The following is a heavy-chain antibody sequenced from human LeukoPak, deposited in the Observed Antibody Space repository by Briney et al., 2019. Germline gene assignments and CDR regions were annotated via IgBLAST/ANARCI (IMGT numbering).Heavy chain of an antibody. CDR1: GYSFTSYW. CDR2: IYPGDSDT. D-gene: IGHD5-18*01. V-gene: IGHV5-51*01. J-gene: IGHJ4*02. CDR3: VRYSYGYGFDY. Sequence: GVSLTISCKGSGYSFTSYWIGWVRQMPGKRLEWMGIIYPGDSDTRYSPSFQGQVTISADKSISTAYLQWSSLKASDTAMYYCVRYSYGYGFDYWGQGTLVTVSS.